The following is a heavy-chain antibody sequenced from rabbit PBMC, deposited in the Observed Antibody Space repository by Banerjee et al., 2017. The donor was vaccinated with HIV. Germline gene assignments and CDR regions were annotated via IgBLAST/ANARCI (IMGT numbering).Heavy chain of an antibody. J-gene: IGHJ4*01. CDR3: ARRVVHSGYYDL. D-gene: IGHD1-1*01. CDR1: GFSFSSSYW. V-gene: IGHV1S45*01. CDR2: IYTGTSGST. Sequence: QEQLVESGGGLVQPGASLTLTCTASGFSFSSSYWICWVRQAPGKGLEWIACIYTGTSGSTYYANWAKGRFTISRTSSTTVTLQMTSLTAADTATYFCARRVVHSGYYDLWGPGTLVTVS.